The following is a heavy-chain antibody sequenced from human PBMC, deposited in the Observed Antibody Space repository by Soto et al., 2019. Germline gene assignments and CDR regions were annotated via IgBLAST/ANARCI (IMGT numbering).Heavy chain of an antibody. J-gene: IGHJ6*02. V-gene: IGHV1-46*01. CDR1: GYTFTSYY. Sequence: GASVKVSCKASGYTFTSYYMHWVRQAPGQGLEWMGIINPSGGSTSYAQKFQGRVTMTRDTSTSTVYMELSSLRSEDTAVYYCARDTTVTTGVGYYYGMDVWGQGTTVTVSS. CDR3: ARDTTVTTGVGYYYGMDV. D-gene: IGHD4-17*01. CDR2: INPSGGST.